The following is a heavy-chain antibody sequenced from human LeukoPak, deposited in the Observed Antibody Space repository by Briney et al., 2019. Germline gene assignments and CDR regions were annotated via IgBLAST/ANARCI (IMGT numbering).Heavy chain of an antibody. CDR2: ISSDGSDT. J-gene: IGHJ4*02. CDR1: GFTFSSYW. V-gene: IGHV3-74*01. CDR3: TRAPYHGDYVSWA. D-gene: IGHD4-17*01. Sequence: GGSLRLSCAASGFTFSSYWMHWVRQAPGRGLVWVSRISSDGSDTTYADSVKGRFTISRDNAKKMLYLQMNGLRVDDTAVYYCTRAPYHGDYVSWAWGQGTLVTVSS.